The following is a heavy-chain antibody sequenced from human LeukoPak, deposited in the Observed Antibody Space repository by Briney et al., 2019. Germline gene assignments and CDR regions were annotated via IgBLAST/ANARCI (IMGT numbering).Heavy chain of an antibody. D-gene: IGHD4-17*01. CDR3: AKVMGYGAPWLDAFDI. V-gene: IGHV3-30*18. CDR1: GFTFSSYG. J-gene: IGHJ3*02. Sequence: PGGSLRLSCAASGFTFSSYGMHWVRQAPGQGLEWVAVISYDGSNKYYADSVKGRFTISRDNSKNTLYLQMNSLRAEDTAVYYCAKVMGYGAPWLDAFDIWGQGTMVTVSS. CDR2: ISYDGSNK.